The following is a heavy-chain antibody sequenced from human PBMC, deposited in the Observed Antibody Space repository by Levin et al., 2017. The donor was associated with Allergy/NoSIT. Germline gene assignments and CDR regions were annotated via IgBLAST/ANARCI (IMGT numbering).Heavy chain of an antibody. J-gene: IGHJ4*02. Sequence: PGGSLRLSCVVSGFGVSDAWMNWDRQAPGKRLEWVGRIKSKTDGGTIDYAAPVKGRFTISRDDSKNAFFLQMNSLKTEDTAVYYCITGWGPFDRWGQGTLVTVSS. CDR3: ITGWGPFDR. V-gene: IGHV3-15*07. D-gene: IGHD7-27*01. CDR1: GFGVSDAW. CDR2: IKSKTDGGTI.